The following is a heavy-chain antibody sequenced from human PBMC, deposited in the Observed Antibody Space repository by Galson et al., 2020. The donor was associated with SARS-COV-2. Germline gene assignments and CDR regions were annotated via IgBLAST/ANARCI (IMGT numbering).Heavy chain of an antibody. V-gene: IGHV3-23*01. J-gene: IGHJ5*02. CDR2: ISYSSDTT. CDR1: GFPFNNYA. D-gene: IGHD3-3*01. Sequence: GESLKISCAASGFPFNNYAMSWVRQAPGKGLEWVSAISYSSDTTYYAGSVKGRFTVSRDNSKNTLYLQMNSLRAEDTAVYYCARDLKGFWMAGPGGYFDPWGQGTLVIVSS. CDR3: ARDLKGFWMAGPGGYFDP.